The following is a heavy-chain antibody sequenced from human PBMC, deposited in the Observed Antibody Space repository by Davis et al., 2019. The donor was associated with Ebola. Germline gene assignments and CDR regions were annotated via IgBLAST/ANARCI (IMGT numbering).Heavy chain of an antibody. CDR2: MNPNSGNT. CDR3: ARGYGDLPDY. J-gene: IGHJ4*02. Sequence: ASVTVSCQASGYTFTSYDINWVRQATGQGLEWMGWMNPNSGNTGYAQKFQGRVTITRNTSISTAYMELSSLRSEDTAVYYCARGYGDLPDYWGQGTLVTVSS. V-gene: IGHV1-8*03. D-gene: IGHD4-17*01. CDR1: GYTFTSYD.